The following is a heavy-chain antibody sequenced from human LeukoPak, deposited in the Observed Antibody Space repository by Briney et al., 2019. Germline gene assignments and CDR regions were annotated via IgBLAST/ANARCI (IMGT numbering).Heavy chain of an antibody. V-gene: IGHV3-30*18. CDR1: GFTFSSYG. Sequence: PGGSLRPSCAASGFTFSSYGMHWVRQAPGKGLEWVAVISYDGSNKYYADSVKGRFTISRDNSKNTLYLQMNSLRAEDTAVYYCAKDLRDIVVVPAAEYGMDVWGQGTTVTVSS. J-gene: IGHJ6*02. CDR3: AKDLRDIVVVPAAEYGMDV. D-gene: IGHD2-2*01. CDR2: ISYDGSNK.